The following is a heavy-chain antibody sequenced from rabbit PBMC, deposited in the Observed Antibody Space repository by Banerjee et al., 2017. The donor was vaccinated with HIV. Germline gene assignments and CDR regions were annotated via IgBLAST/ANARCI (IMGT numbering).Heavy chain of an antibody. CDR3: VREGL. Sequence: QEQLVESGGGLVQPGGSLKLSCKASGFDFSRYGVSWVRQAPGKGLEYIGYITYDGRTYYASWVNGRFSISRENTQNTVSLQMNSLTAADTATYFCVREGLWGQGTLVTVS. CDR1: GFDFSRYG. CDR2: ITYDGRT. J-gene: IGHJ4*01. V-gene: IGHV1S47*01.